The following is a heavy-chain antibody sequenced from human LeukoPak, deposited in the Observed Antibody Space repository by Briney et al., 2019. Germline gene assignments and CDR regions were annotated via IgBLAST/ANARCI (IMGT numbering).Heavy chain of an antibody. CDR2: IYYSGST. D-gene: IGHD6-13*01. CDR1: GGSISSSSYY. V-gene: IGHV4-39*07. CDR3: ARDLAAADQPPVGDAFDI. Sequence: PSETLSLTCTVSGGSISSSSYYWGWIRQPPGKGLEWIGSIYYSGSTYYNPSLKSRVTISVDTSKNQFSLKLSSVTAADTAVYYCARDLAAADQPPVGDAFDIWGQGTMVTVSS. J-gene: IGHJ3*02.